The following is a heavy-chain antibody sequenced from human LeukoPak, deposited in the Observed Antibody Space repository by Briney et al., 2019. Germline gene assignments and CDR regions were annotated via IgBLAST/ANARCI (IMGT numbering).Heavy chain of an antibody. CDR1: GFTFDDYA. J-gene: IGHJ4*02. D-gene: IGHD2-2*01. CDR3: AKGYCSSTSCYYSGYGYFDY. V-gene: IGHV3-9*01. CDR2: ISWNSGSI. Sequence: GGSLRLSCAASGFTFDDYAMHWVRQAPGKGLEWVSGISWNSGSIGYADSVKGRFTISRDNAKNSLYLQMNSLRAEDTALYYCAKGYCSSTSCYYSGYGYFDYWGQGTLVTVSS.